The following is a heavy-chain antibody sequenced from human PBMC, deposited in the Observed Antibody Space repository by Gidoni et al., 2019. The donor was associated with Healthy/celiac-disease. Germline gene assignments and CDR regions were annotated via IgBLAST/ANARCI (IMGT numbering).Heavy chain of an antibody. CDR2: ISNDGTNK. Sequence: QVQLVESGGGVVQPGRSLRLSCAASGFSFSTYAMHWVRQAPGTGLEWVALISNDGTNKYYEDSVRGRITISRDNSKNTLYLQMNSLSTEDTAVYFCAKDSGSLFYYDNSGYYHFDYWGQGTLVTVSS. CDR1: GFSFSTYA. J-gene: IGHJ4*02. V-gene: IGHV3-30*18. D-gene: IGHD3-22*01. CDR3: AKDSGSLFYYDNSGYYHFDY.